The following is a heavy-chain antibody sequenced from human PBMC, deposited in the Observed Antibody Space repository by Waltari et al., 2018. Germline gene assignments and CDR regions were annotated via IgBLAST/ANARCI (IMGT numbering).Heavy chain of an antibody. J-gene: IGHJ5*02. CDR2: IYYSGST. Sequence: QLQLQESGPGLVKPSETLSLTCTVSGGSISSSSYYWGWIRQPPGKGLEWIGSIYYSGSTYSNPSLKSRVTISVDTSKNQFSLKLSSVTAADTAVYYCARAAYDYIWGSYRPSNWFDPWGQGTLVTVSS. CDR1: GGSISSSSYY. V-gene: IGHV4-39*07. CDR3: ARAAYDYIWGSYRPSNWFDP. D-gene: IGHD3-16*02.